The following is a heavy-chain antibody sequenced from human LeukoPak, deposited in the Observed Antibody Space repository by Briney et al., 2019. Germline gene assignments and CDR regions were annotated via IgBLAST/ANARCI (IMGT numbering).Heavy chain of an antibody. J-gene: IGHJ6*02. CDR1: GFTFSGYA. D-gene: IGHD6-19*01. CDR3: ARGVEQWPGDFYYYGMDV. V-gene: IGHV3-23*01. Sequence: GGSLRLSCAASGFTFSGYAMSWVRQAPGKGLEWVSALSGLGDNTYYADSLKGRFTISRDNSKNTLYLQMNSLRAEDTAVYYCARGVEQWPGDFYYYGMDVWGLGTTVTVSS. CDR2: LSGLGDNT.